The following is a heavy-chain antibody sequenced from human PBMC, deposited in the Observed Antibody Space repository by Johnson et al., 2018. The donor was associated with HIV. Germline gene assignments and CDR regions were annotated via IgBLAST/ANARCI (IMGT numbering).Heavy chain of an antibody. Sequence: VQLVESGGGLVQPGGSLRLSCAASGFTFSSYAMSWIRQAPGKGLEWVGRIKSKTDGGTTDYAAPVKGRFTNSRDDSKNTLYLQMNSRKTEDTAVYYCTTDVLGVDAFDIWGQGTMVTVSS. V-gene: IGHV3-15*01. CDR3: TTDVLGVDAFDI. CDR1: GFTFSSYA. CDR2: IKSKTDGGTT. D-gene: IGHD4/OR15-4a*01. J-gene: IGHJ3*02.